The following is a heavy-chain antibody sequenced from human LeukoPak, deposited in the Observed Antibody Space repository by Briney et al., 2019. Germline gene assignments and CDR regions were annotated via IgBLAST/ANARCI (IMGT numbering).Heavy chain of an antibody. V-gene: IGHV3-9*01. Sequence: GGSLTLSCAATGFTLKDYGMHWVRQPPGKGLEWVSGINWNGGGTDYADSVKGRFTISRDNAKNSLYLQMTSLRPEDTALYYCAKHLRATNTYIFFGLDVWGQGTTVTVSS. CDR2: INWNGGGT. CDR3: AKHLRATNTYIFFGLDV. J-gene: IGHJ6*02. CDR1: GFTLKDYG. D-gene: IGHD1-26*01.